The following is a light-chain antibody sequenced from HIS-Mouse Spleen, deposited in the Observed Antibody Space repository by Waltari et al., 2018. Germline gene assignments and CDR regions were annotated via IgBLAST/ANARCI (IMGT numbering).Light chain of an antibody. CDR1: QGISSY. V-gene: IGKV1-9*01. Sequence: DIQLTQSPSFLSASVGDRVPITCRASQGISSYLAWYQQKPGKAPKLLIYAASTLQSGVPSRLSGSGSGTEFTLTISSLQPEDFATYYCQQLNSYPPTFGQGTKVEIK. J-gene: IGKJ1*01. CDR2: AAS. CDR3: QQLNSYPPT.